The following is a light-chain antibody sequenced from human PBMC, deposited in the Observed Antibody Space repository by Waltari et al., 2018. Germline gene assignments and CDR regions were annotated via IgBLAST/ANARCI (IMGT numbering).Light chain of an antibody. CDR1: SSNIGNNY. V-gene: IGLV1-51*01. CDR3: GTGDSTLSAWV. J-gene: IGLJ3*02. CDR2: DNK. Sequence: QSVLTQPPSVSAAPGQMVTISCSGSSSNIGNNYVSWYQHLPGTAPKVFIYDNKRRPSGIPDRFSGSKSATSATLAIAGLQTGDEADYYCGTGDSTLSAWVFGGGTRLTVL.